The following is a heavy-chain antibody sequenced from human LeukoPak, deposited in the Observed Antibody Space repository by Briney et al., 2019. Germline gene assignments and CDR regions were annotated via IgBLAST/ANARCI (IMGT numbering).Heavy chain of an antibody. D-gene: IGHD3-22*01. CDR3: ARHRLHRVYYDSSGYYHDAFDI. Sequence: ASVKVSCKASGYTFTSYDINWVRQATGQGLEWMGWMNPNSGNTGYAQKFQGRVTITRNTSISTAYMELSSLRSDDTAVYYCARHRLHRVYYDSSGYYHDAFDIWGQGTMVTVSS. J-gene: IGHJ3*02. CDR2: MNPNSGNT. V-gene: IGHV1-8*03. CDR1: GYTFTSYD.